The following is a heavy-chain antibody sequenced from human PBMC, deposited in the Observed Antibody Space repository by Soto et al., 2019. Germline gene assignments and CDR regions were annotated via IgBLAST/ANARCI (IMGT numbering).Heavy chain of an antibody. J-gene: IGHJ6*02. Sequence: QVQLQESGPGLVKPSQTLSLTCTVSGDSISRNGYFWTWIRQHPGKGLEWIGYIYNSGSSYYNPSLKSRVIISVDTSKNLFSLNLTAVTAADTAVYYCARGTMLRGPGYSYAMDVWGQGTTVTVSS. V-gene: IGHV4-31*03. CDR1: GDSISRNGYF. CDR2: IYNSGSS. CDR3: ARGTMLRGPGYSYAMDV. D-gene: IGHD3-10*01.